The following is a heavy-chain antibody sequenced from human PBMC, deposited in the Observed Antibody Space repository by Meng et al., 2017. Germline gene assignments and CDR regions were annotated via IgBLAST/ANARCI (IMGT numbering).Heavy chain of an antibody. D-gene: IGHD5-18*01. V-gene: IGHV4-59*01. J-gene: IGHJ4*02. CDR3: ARSTLRGYSYGYFDY. Sequence: GSLRLSCTVSGGSISSYYWSWIRQPPGKGLEWIGYIYYSGSTNYNPSFKSRVTISVDTSKNQFSLKLSPVTAADTAVYYCARSTLRGYSYGYFDYWGQGTLVTVSS. CDR2: IYYSGST. CDR1: GGSISSYY.